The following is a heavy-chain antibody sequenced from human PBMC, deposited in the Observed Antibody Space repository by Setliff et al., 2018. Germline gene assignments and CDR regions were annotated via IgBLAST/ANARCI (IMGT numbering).Heavy chain of an antibody. CDR2: ITDSGIKT. J-gene: IGHJ6*02. D-gene: IGHD3-9*01. Sequence: PGGSLRLSCAASGFTFNRYAMTWVRQAPGKGLEWVSVITDSGIKTYYADSVKGRFTISRDNSKNTLYLQMNSLRAEDTAVYYCAKHGAYNDFLTGYNFYYDMDVWGQGTTVTVSS. CDR1: GFTFNRYA. V-gene: IGHV3-23*01. CDR3: AKHGAYNDFLTGYNFYYDMDV.